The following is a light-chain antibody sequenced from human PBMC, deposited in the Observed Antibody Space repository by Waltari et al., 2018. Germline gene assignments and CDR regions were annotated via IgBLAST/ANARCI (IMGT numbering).Light chain of an antibody. J-gene: IGLJ3*02. V-gene: IGLV1-44*01. CDR3: ATWDDSLNGRV. CDR2: RSS. Sequence: QSVLTQPPSASGTPGQRVTISCSGSSSNTGNNAVDLYQFLPGTAPKLLIYRSSQRPSGIPDRFSGSRSGTSASLAISGLQSDDEADYYCATWDDSLNGRVFGGGTKLTVL. CDR1: SSNTGNNA.